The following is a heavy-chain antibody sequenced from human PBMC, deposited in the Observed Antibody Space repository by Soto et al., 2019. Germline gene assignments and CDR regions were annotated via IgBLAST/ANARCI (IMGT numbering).Heavy chain of an antibody. Sequence: EVQLVESGGGLVQPGGSLRLSCAASGFTFSSYEMNWVRQAPGKGLEWVSYISSSGSTIYYADSVKGRFTISRDNAKNSLYLQMNSLRAEDTAVYYCARGYYGSGSETHYWGQGTLVTVSS. V-gene: IGHV3-48*03. CDR1: GFTFSSYE. D-gene: IGHD3-10*01. J-gene: IGHJ4*02. CDR2: ISSSGSTI. CDR3: ARGYYGSGSETHY.